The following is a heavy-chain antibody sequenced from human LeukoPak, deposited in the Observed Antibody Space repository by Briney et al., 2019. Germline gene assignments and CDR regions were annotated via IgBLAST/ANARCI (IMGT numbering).Heavy chain of an antibody. CDR1: GDFITAYY. Sequence: RPSETLSLTCTVSGDFITAYYWSWIRQPPGRGLEWIGYVYYSGSTEYNPSLRSRVTISLEMSKHQFSLNLTSVTAADTAVYYCASNTGTVFDYWGQGALVTVSS. CDR3: ASNTGTVFDY. V-gene: IGHV4-59*01. CDR2: VYYSGST. D-gene: IGHD7-27*01. J-gene: IGHJ4*02.